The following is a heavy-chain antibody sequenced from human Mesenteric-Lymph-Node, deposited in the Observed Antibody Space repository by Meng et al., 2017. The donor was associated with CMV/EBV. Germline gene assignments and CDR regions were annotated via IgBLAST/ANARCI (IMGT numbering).Heavy chain of an antibody. Sequence: SVKASCKASGYSFRTYGITWVRQVTGQGLEWMGGSIPIFGTAKYSQKFQGRLTITTDDSATTGYMELRSLTSDDTAVYYCAREVGTQNWNDEKWFDPWGQGTLVTVSS. J-gene: IGHJ5*02. CDR2: SIPIFGTA. CDR3: AREVGTQNWNDEKWFDP. CDR1: GYSFRTYG. V-gene: IGHV1-69*05. D-gene: IGHD1-1*01.